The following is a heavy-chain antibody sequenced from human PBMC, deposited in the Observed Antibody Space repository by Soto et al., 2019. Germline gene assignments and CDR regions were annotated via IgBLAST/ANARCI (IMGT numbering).Heavy chain of an antibody. V-gene: IGHV1-3*01. CDR2: TNAGNGNK. D-gene: IGHD1-26*01. J-gene: IGHJ4*02. CDR1: GYTFTSYA. CDR3: ASGKGGSYYQFDY. Sequence: GASVKVSCNASGYTFTSYAMHWVRQAPGQRLEWMGWTNAGNGNKKSSQKVQGRVNITRDTSARTVYMKRRSMRSEDTAVYYCASGKGGSYYQFDYWGQGTLVPVSS.